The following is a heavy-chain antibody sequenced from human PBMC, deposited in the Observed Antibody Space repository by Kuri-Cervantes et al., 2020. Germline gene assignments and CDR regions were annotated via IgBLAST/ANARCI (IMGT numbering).Heavy chain of an antibody. Sequence: GESLKISCAASGFTFSSYALSWVRQAPGKGLEWVSGISGRGGSTYFADSVKGRFTISRDNSKNTLYLQMNTLRAEDTAVYYCAKLSGYSGGWCDYWGQGTLVTVSS. CDR3: AKLSGYSGGWCDY. V-gene: IGHV3-23*01. CDR2: ISGRGGST. CDR1: GFTFSSYA. J-gene: IGHJ4*02. D-gene: IGHD6-19*01.